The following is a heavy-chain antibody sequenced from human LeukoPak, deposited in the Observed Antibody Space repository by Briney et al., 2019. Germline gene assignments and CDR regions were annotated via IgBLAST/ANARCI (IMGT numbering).Heavy chain of an antibody. CDR2: IYYTGST. Sequence: SETLSLTRTVSGGSISGFYCSWIRQPPGRGLEWVGYIYYTGSTHYNTSLKRGVTISVDTSKNQFSLKLSSVTAADTAVYYCAKSAGHCSNGLCHTDYYMDVWAKGPRSPSP. D-gene: IGHD2-8*01. V-gene: IGHV4-59*01. CDR3: AKSAGHCSNGLCHTDYYMDV. CDR1: GGSISGFY. J-gene: IGHJ6*03.